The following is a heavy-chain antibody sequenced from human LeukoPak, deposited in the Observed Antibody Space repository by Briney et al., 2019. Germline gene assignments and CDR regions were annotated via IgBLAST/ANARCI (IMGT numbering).Heavy chain of an antibody. J-gene: IGHJ4*02. D-gene: IGHD5-24*01. Sequence: PETLSLTCTVSGGSISSYYWSWIRQPPGKGLEWIGYIHYSGSTNYNPSLKSRVTISVDTSKNQFSLKLSSVTAADTAVYYCARGGATLRWLQLPYYFDYWGQGTLVTVSS. V-gene: IGHV4-59*08. CDR2: IHYSGST. CDR1: GGSISSYY. CDR3: ARGGATLRWLQLPYYFDY.